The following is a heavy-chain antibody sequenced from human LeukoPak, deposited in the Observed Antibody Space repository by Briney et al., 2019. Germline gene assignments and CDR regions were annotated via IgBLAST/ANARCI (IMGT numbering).Heavy chain of an antibody. Sequence: SQTLSLTCAISGDSVSSNSAAWNWIRQSPSRGLEWLGRTYYRSKWYNDYAVSVKSRITINPDTSKNQFSLQLNSVTPEDTAVHYCAKNGPYSSTKGNWFDPWGQGTLVTVSS. D-gene: IGHD6-19*01. CDR1: GDSVSSNSAA. CDR3: AKNGPYSSTKGNWFDP. J-gene: IGHJ5*02. V-gene: IGHV6-1*01. CDR2: TYYRSKWYN.